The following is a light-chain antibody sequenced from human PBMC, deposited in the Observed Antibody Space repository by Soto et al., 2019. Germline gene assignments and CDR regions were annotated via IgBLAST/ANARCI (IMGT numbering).Light chain of an antibody. V-gene: IGLV2-14*01. J-gene: IGLJ1*01. CDR1: GSDIAGYNY. CDR2: QVT. Sequence: LAQPASVSGSPGQSITISCTGTGSDIAGYNYVSWFQQHPGKAPKLMMYQVTIRPSGVSNRFSGAKSGNTASLTISGLQAEDEAEYYCSSFTSTTSLYVFGTGTKVTVL. CDR3: SSFTSTTSLYV.